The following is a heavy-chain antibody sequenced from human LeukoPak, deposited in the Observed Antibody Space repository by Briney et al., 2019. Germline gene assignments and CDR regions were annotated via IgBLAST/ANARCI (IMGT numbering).Heavy chain of an antibody. CDR3: ASYYDSSGYFDANNV. Sequence: GGSLRLSCAASGFPFSSYWMSWVRQAPGKGLERMANIKQDGSEKYYVDSVKGRFTISRDNAKNSLYLQMNSLRAEVTAVYYCASYYDSSGYFDANNVGGQPTMVTVSS. J-gene: IGHJ3*01. V-gene: IGHV3-7*05. CDR2: IKQDGSEK. D-gene: IGHD3-22*01. CDR1: GFPFSSYW.